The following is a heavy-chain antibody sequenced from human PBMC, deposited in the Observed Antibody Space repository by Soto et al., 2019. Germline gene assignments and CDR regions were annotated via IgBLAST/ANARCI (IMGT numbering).Heavy chain of an antibody. D-gene: IGHD6-13*01. Sequence: QLQLQESGPGLVKPSETLSLTCTVSGGSISSSSYYWGWIRQPPGKGLEWIGRIYYSGSTYYNPSLKSRVTIAVDTSKNQFSLKLSSMTAADTAVYYCARRDRAAAAYPFDYWGQGTLVTVSS. J-gene: IGHJ4*02. V-gene: IGHV4-39*01. CDR3: ARRDRAAAAYPFDY. CDR1: GGSISSSSYY. CDR2: IYYSGST.